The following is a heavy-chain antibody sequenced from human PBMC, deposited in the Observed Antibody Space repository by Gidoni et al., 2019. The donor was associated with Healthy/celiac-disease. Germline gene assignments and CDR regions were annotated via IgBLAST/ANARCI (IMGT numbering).Heavy chain of an antibody. CDR1: GFTFGSYW. Sequence: EVQLVESGGGLVQPGGSLRLSCAASGFTFGSYWMSWVRQAPGKGLEWVANIKQDGSEKYYVDSVKGRFTISRDNAKNSLYLQMNSLRAEDTAVYYCARDGYFPPIAALNGMDVWGQGTTVTVSS. CDR3: ARDGYFPPIAALNGMDV. J-gene: IGHJ6*02. V-gene: IGHV3-7*01. D-gene: IGHD6-13*01. CDR2: IKQDGSEK.